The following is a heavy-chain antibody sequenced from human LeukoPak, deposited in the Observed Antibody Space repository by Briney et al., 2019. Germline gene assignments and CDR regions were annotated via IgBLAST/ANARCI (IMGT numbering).Heavy chain of an antibody. Sequence: GESLKISCKGSGYSFTSYWIGWVRQMPGKGLEWMGIIYPGDSDTRYSPSFQGQVTISADKSISTAYLQWSSLKASDTAMYYCAMGDDSSGYYFLAAPDAFDIWGQGTMVTVSS. CDR2: IYPGDSDT. V-gene: IGHV5-51*01. CDR1: GYSFTSYW. J-gene: IGHJ3*02. D-gene: IGHD3-22*01. CDR3: AMGDDSSGYYFLAAPDAFDI.